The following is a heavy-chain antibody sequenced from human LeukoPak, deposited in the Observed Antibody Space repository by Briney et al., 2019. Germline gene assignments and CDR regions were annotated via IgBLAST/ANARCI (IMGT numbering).Heavy chain of an antibody. CDR1: GFVFTDFC. CDR2: IYPGDSET. J-gene: IGHJ6*02. CDR3: ARLTRYRDSGDYYFGMDF. D-gene: IGHD5-12*01. V-gene: IGHV5-51*01. Sequence: GESLKISCKGAGFVFTDFCIGWVREMPGQGLGWMGMIYPGDSETTYGPSFQGLSIISADKSRNTAYLQWSSLMASDTAVYYCARLTRYRDSGDYYFGMDFWGQGTTVTVSS.